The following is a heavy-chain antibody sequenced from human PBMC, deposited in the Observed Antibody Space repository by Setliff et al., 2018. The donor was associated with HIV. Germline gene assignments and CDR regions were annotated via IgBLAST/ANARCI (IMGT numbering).Heavy chain of an antibody. CDR3: ARAEGAAGGGYSLGSFDY. CDR2: IRQDGSDK. Sequence: QSGGSLRLSCAASGFHFSSYCMSWVRQAPGKGLEWVANIRQDGSDKYYVDSVKGRFTISRDNAKNSLYLQMNSLRAEDTAVYYCARAEGAAGGGYSLGSFDYWGQGAPVTVSS. CDR1: GFHFSSYC. J-gene: IGHJ4*02. D-gene: IGHD5-18*01. V-gene: IGHV3-7*01.